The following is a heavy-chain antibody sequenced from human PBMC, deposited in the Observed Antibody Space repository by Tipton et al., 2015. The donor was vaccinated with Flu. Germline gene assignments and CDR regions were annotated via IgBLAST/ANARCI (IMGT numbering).Heavy chain of an antibody. CDR3: ARLGCSGGSCYITPDYYYSGMDV. V-gene: IGHV1-69*01. CDR2: IIPIFGTA. CDR1: GGTFSSYA. J-gene: IGHJ6*02. Sequence: QLVQSGAEVKKPGSSVKVSCKASGGTFSSYAISWVRQAPGQGLEWMGGIIPIFGTANYAQKFQGRVTITADESTSTAYMELSSLRSEDTAVYYCARLGCSGGSCYITPDYYYSGMDVWGQGTTVTVSS. D-gene: IGHD2-15*01.